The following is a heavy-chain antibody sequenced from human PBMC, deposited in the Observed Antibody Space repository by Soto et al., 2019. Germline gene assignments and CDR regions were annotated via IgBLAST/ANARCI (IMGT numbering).Heavy chain of an antibody. CDR2: INPSGGST. CDR3: ARDQEPSTLYYDYYFMDV. Sequence: QVQLVQSGAEVKKPGASVTVSCKASGYTFTSYYIHWVRQAPGQGLEWMGIINPSGGSTSYAQKCQGSVTLTRDTSTSTVYMEMSGLRSEDTAVYFCARDQEPSTLYYDYYFMDVWGKGTTVTVSS. J-gene: IGHJ6*03. V-gene: IGHV1-46*03. CDR1: GYTFTSYY.